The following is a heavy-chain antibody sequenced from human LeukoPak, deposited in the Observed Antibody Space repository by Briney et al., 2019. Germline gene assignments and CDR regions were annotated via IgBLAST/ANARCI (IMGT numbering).Heavy chain of an antibody. Sequence: SGGSLRLSCAASGFTFSSYAMSWVCQAPGKGLEWVSAISGSGGSTYYADSVKGRFTISIGNSMNTLYLQMNSLRAEDTAVYYCAKGGRGFQGSGYYPFASNYYXYMDXXGKGXTVT. CDR3: AKGGRGFQGSGYYPFASNYYXYMDX. D-gene: IGHD3-3*01. V-gene: IGHV3-23*01. CDR2: ISGSGGST. CDR1: GFTFSSYA. J-gene: IGHJ6*03.